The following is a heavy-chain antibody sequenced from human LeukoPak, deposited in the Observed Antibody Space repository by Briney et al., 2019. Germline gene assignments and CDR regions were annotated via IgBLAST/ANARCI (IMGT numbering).Heavy chain of an antibody. CDR3: ARLADCSSSSCRSFDY. CDR2: INPNSGFT. D-gene: IGHD2-2*01. Sequence: GASMKVSCKASGYPFTGYYLHWVRQAPGQGLEWMGWINPNSGFTNYAQKFQGRVTMTRDTSISTAYMELSRLRSDDTAVYYCARLADCSSSSCRSFDYWGQGTLVTVSS. V-gene: IGHV1-2*02. J-gene: IGHJ4*02. CDR1: GYPFTGYY.